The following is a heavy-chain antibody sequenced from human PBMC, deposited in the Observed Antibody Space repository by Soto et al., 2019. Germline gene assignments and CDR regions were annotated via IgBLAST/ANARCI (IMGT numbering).Heavy chain of an antibody. CDR2: INPSGGST. CDR3: ARDSSLGYCSGGSCPNGMDV. D-gene: IGHD2-15*01. CDR1: GYTFTSYY. J-gene: IGHJ6*02. Sequence: GASVKVSCKASGYTFTSYYMHWVRQAPGQGLEWMGIINPSGGSTSYAQKFQGRFTISRDNAKNSLYLQMNSLRAEDTALYYCARDSSLGYCSGGSCPNGMDVWGQGTTVTVSS. V-gene: IGHV1-46*01.